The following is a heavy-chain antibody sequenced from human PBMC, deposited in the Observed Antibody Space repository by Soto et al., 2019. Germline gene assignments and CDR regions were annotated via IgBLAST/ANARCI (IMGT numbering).Heavy chain of an antibody. CDR1: GGSISSGDYY. V-gene: IGHV4-30-4*01. Sequence: LSLTCTVSGGSISSGDYYWSWIRQPPGKGLEWIGYIYYSGSTYHNPSLKSRVTISVDTSKNQFSLKLSSVTAADTATYYCARMSYFYDKWYFDLWGRGTLVTVSS. D-gene: IGHD3-22*01. CDR2: IYYSGST. CDR3: ARMSYFYDKWYFDL. J-gene: IGHJ2*01.